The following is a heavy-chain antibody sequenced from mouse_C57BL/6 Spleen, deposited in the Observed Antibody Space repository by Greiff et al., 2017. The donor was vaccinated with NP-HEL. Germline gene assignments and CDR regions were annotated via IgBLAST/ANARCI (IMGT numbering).Heavy chain of an antibody. CDR2: IDPETGGT. CDR1: GYTFTDYE. D-gene: IGHD1-1*01. V-gene: IGHV1-15*01. J-gene: IGHJ4*01. Sequence: VQLQQSGAELVRPGASVTLSCKASGYTFTDYEMHWVKQTPVHGLEWIGAIDPETGGTAYNQKFKGKAILTADKSSSTAYMELRSLTSEDSAVYYCTRSRSYGSSFYAMDYWGQGTSVTVSS. CDR3: TRSRSYGSSFYAMDY.